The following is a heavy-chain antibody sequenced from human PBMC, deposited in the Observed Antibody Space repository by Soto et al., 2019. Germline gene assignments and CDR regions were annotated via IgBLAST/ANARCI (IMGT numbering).Heavy chain of an antibody. D-gene: IGHD5-18*01. CDR2: XXYXGXX. J-gene: IGHJ4*02. Sequence: SETLSLTCTVSGGSISSSSYDWGWIRQPTGKGLEGXGSXXYXGXXXYXXSLKSRVTISVDTSKNQFSLKLSSVTAADTAVYYCASKRGYSYGYQYWGQGTLVTVSS. CDR3: ASKRGYSYGYQY. V-gene: IGHV4-39*01. CDR1: GGSISSSSYD.